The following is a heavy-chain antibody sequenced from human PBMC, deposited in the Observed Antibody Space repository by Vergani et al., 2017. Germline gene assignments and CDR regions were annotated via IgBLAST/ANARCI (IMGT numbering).Heavy chain of an antibody. CDR1: GGSISSYY. Sequence: QVQLQESGPGLVKPSETLSLTCTVSGGSISSYYWSWIRQPPGKGLEWIGYIYYSGSTNYNPSLKSRVTISVDTSKNQFSLKLSSVTAADTAVYYCARWALSGSYGPGMDVWSQGTTVTVSS. J-gene: IGHJ6*02. CDR3: ARWALSGSYGPGMDV. V-gene: IGHV4-59*01. D-gene: IGHD1-26*01. CDR2: IYYSGST.